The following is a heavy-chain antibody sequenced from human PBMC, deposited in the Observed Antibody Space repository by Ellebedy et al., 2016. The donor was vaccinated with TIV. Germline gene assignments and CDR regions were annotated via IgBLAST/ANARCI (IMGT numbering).Heavy chain of an antibody. CDR1: GGSISSGSYS. D-gene: IGHD2-8*01. J-gene: IGHJ4*02. V-gene: IGHV4-30-2*01. Sequence: MPSETLSLTCAVSGGSISSGSYSWNWIRQPPGKGLEWIGAIFHFGTTYYNPSLKSRVTISVDRSKNQFFLELSSVTAADTAVYSCARGANMAFDHWGQGILVTVSS. CDR2: IFHFGTT. CDR3: ARGANMAFDH.